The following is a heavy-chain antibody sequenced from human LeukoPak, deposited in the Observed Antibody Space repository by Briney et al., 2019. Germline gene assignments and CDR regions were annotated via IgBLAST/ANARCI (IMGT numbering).Heavy chain of an antibody. CDR3: AREGRERYFDWLFRSDAFDI. CDR2: ISAYNGNT. Sequence: EASVKVSCKASGYTFTSYGISWVRQAPGQGLEWMGWISAYNGNTNYAQKLQGRVTMTTDTSTSTAYMELRSLRSDDTAVYYCAREGRERYFDWLFRSDAFDIWGQGTMVTVSS. V-gene: IGHV1-18*01. J-gene: IGHJ3*02. D-gene: IGHD3-9*01. CDR1: GYTFTSYG.